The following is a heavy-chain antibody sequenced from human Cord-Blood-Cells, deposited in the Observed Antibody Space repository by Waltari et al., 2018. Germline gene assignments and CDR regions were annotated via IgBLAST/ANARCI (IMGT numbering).Heavy chain of an antibody. Sequence: EVPLVAAGGCVVEPGGSLKLPCAAAGLTFRGLAIHWVGQASGTGREWVGRIRSKANSYATAYAASVKGRFTISRDDSKDTSYLQMNSLKTEDTAVYYCTSRYYYGSGSYKYYFDYWGQGTLVTVSS. V-gene: IGHV3-73*01. J-gene: IGHJ4*02. CDR3: TSRYYYGSGSYKYYFDY. CDR1: GLTFRGLA. D-gene: IGHD3-10*01. CDR2: IRSKANSYAT.